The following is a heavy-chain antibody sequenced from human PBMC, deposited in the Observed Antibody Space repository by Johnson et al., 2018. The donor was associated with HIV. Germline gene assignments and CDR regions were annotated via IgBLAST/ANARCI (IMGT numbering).Heavy chain of an antibody. D-gene: IGHD6-13*01. CDR2: ISGSGGST. CDR3: ARDHLSSRGAFDI. V-gene: IGHV3-23*04. Sequence: VQLVESGGGLVQPGGSLRLSCAASGFTFSNYAMNWVRQAPGKGLEWVSAISGSGGSTYSVDSVKGRFTISRDNSKNTLYLQMNSLRAEDTAVYYCARDHLSSRGAFDIWGQGTMVTVSS. J-gene: IGHJ3*02. CDR1: GFTFSNYA.